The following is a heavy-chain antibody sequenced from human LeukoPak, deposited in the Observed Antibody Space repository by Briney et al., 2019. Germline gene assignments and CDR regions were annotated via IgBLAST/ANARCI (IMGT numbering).Heavy chain of an antibody. Sequence: ASVKVSCKASGYTFTSYDINWVRQATGQGLEWMGWMNLNSGNTGYAQKFQGRVTITRNTSISTAYMELSSLRSEDTAVYYCARGSFVASEDTYVDYWGQGTLVTVSS. J-gene: IGHJ4*02. CDR1: GYTFTSYD. V-gene: IGHV1-8*03. D-gene: IGHD2-15*01. CDR3: ARGSFVASEDTYVDY. CDR2: MNLNSGNT.